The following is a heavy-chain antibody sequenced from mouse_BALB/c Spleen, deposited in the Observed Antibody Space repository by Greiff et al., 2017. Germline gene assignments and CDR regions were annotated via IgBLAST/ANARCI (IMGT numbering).Heavy chain of an antibody. Sequence: VQLQQSGPELVKPGASVKMSCKASGYTFTSYVMHWVKQKPGQGLEWIGYINPYNGDTFYNQKFKGKATLTVDKSSSTAHMELLSLTSEDSAVYYCGRSPTYYGFYYYAMDYWGQGTSVTVSS. D-gene: IGHD2-9*01. CDR1: GYTFTSYV. V-gene: IGHV1-37*01. CDR3: GRSPTYYGFYYYAMDY. CDR2: INPYNGDT. J-gene: IGHJ4*01.